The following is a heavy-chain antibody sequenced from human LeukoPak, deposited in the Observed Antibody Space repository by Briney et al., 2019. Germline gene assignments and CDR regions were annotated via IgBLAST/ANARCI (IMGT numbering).Heavy chain of an antibody. V-gene: IGHV3-7*01. J-gene: IGHJ4*02. Sequence: GSLRLSCAASGFTFSRPWMGWVRQAPGKGLEWVANIKQDASQYYVDSVRGRFIISRDNAKNSLSLQMNSLRLEDTAVYYCARGPDFGDRLDYFDYWGQGTLVTVSS. D-gene: IGHD4-17*01. CDR1: GFTFSRPW. CDR3: ARGPDFGDRLDYFDY. CDR2: IKQDASQ.